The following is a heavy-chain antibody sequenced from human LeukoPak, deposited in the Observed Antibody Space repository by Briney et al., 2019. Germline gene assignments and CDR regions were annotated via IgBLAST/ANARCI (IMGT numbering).Heavy chain of an antibody. CDR3: ARVVGAHEVFDY. Sequence: GGSLRLSCAVSGGCFRTTWMSWVRQALGKGLEWVANINQDGTQTYYVDPVKGRFTILQDNAKNSLYLQTSIVRAEDTAVYFCARVVGAHEVFDYWGQGTPVTVSS. CDR1: GGCFRTTW. V-gene: IGHV3-7*01. D-gene: IGHD1-26*01. CDR2: INQDGTQT. J-gene: IGHJ4*02.